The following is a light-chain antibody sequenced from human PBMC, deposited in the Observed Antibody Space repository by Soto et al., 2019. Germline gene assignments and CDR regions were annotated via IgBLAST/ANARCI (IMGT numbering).Light chain of an antibody. Sequence: DIQMTQSPSSLSASVGDRVTITCRASQSISSYLNWYQQKPVKAPKLLIYAASSLQSVVPSRFSGSGSGTDFTLTISSLQPEDFATYYCQQSYSTLTFGGGTKVEIK. V-gene: IGKV1-39*01. CDR2: AAS. CDR1: QSISSY. J-gene: IGKJ4*01. CDR3: QQSYSTLT.